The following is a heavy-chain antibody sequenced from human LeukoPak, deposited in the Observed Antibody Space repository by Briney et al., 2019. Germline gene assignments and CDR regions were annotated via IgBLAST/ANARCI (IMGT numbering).Heavy chain of an antibody. D-gene: IGHD2-15*01. CDR1: GGSISSSSYY. Sequence: SETLSLTCTVSGGSISSSSYYWGWIRQPPGKGLEWIGSIYYSGSTYYNPSLKSRVTISVDTSKNQFSLKLSSVTAADTAVYYCARGLGFCSGANCYASNGVDVWGQGTTVSVSS. J-gene: IGHJ6*02. V-gene: IGHV4-39*07. CDR3: ARGLGFCSGANCYASNGVDV. CDR2: IYYSGST.